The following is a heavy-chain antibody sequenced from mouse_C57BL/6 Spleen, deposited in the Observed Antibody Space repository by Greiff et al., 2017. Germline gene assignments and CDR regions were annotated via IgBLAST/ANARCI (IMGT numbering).Heavy chain of an antibody. CDR1: GFTFSSYA. Sequence: DVMLVESGGGLVKPGGSLKLSCAASGFTFSSYAMSWVRQTPEKRLEWVATISDGGSYTYYPDNVKGRFTISRDNAKNNLYLQMSHLKSEDTAMYYCARETAYFDVWGTGTTVTVSS. CDR3: ARETAYFDV. CDR2: ISDGGSYT. J-gene: IGHJ1*03. V-gene: IGHV5-4*01.